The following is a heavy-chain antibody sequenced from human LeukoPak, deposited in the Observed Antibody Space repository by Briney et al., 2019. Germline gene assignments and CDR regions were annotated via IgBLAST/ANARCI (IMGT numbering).Heavy chain of an antibody. CDR2: IIWYSGSI. J-gene: IGHJ3*02. D-gene: IGHD6-19*01. CDR1: GFTFVDYA. Sequence: LRLSCIASGFTFVDYAMHWVRRAPGKGREGVWGIIWYSGSISYEDSVKGRSTISRDNAKNSLYLQMNSLRAEDMALYYCAKAVSPPVAGSSAFDIWGQGTMVTVSS. V-gene: IGHV3-9*03. CDR3: AKAVSPPVAGSSAFDI.